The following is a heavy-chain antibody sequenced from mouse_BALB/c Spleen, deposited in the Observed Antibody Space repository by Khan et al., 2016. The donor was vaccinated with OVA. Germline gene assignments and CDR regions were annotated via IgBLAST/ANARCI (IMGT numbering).Heavy chain of an antibody. CDR3: AKLYHCRSFYFDC. Sequence: QVQLKESGPGLVAPSQSLTITCTVSGFSLTTYGVSWVLQPPGTVLEWLVASWGDGHPTYHSALISSLRISNDIFKSPVFLQLNSLQTDDRATYDCAKLYHCRSFYFDCWGHGSILTVSA. V-gene: IGHV2-3*01. J-gene: IGHJ2*01. CDR2: SWGDGHP. CDR1: GFSLTTYG.